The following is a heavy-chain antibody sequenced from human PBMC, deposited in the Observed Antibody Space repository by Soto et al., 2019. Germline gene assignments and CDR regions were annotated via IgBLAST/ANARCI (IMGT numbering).Heavy chain of an antibody. Sequence: GGSLRLSCASSVFTFSDYAMSWVRQAPGKWLEWVSSISPGSTGTYYADSVKGRFTISRDNSKNTLYLQMNSLRAEDTAVYYCARFRNFNYGSGSYYFDSWGQGTLVTVSS. CDR2: ISPGSTGT. J-gene: IGHJ4*02. D-gene: IGHD3-10*01. V-gene: IGHV3-23*01. CDR3: ARFRNFNYGSGSYYFDS. CDR1: VFTFSDYA.